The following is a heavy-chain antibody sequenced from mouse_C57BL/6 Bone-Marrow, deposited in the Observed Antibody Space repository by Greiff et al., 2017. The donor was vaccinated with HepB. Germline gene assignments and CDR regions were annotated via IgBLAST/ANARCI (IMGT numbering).Heavy chain of an antibody. CDR3: ARDPPITTVVAHWYFDV. J-gene: IGHJ1*03. CDR1: GFTFSDYY. Sequence: VQLKESEGGLVQPGSSMKLSCTASGFTFSDYYMAWVRQVPEKGLEWVANINYDGSSTYYLDSLKSRFIISRDNAKNILYLQMSSLKSEDTATYYCARDPPITTVVAHWYFDVWGTGTTVTVSS. D-gene: IGHD1-1*01. CDR2: INYDGSST. V-gene: IGHV5-16*01.